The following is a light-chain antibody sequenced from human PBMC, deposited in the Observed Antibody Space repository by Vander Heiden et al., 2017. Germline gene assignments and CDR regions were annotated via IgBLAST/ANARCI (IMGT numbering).Light chain of an antibody. CDR3: YSIDSSCNHRGV. CDR2: EDY. J-gene: IGLJ3*02. CDR1: GLPKKY. Sequence: SYELTQPPSVSVSPGQTARITCAGAGLPKKYADWSQQKSGQAPVLVIYEDYKRPSGIPESFSGSSSGTMATLTIRGAQVEDEADYYCYSIDSSCNHRGVFGGGTKVTVL. V-gene: IGLV3-10*01.